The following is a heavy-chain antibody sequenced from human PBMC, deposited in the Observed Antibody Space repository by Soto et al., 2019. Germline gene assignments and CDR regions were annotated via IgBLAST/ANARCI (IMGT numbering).Heavy chain of an antibody. J-gene: IGHJ6*02. CDR1: GGTFSSYA. D-gene: IGHD3-10*01. V-gene: IGHV1-69*13. CDR2: VIPIFGTA. Sequence: SVKVSCKASGGTFSSYAISWVRQAPGQGLEWMGGVIPIFGTANYAQKFQGRVTITADESTSTAYMELSSLRSEDTAVYYCARVGGLLWFGDYGMDVWGQGTTVTVSS. CDR3: ARVGGLLWFGDYGMDV.